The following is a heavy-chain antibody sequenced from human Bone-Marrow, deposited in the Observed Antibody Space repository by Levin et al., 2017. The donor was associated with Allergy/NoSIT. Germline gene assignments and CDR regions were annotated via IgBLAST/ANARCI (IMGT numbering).Heavy chain of an antibody. Sequence: LSLTCAASGFTFIDYYMTWIRQAPGKGLEWVSYVSGSGRTIYYADSVKGRFTVSRDNAKTSLHLQMNRLRADDTAVYYCARTSPAQIYGLDVWGQGTTVTVSS. D-gene: IGHD5-12*01. J-gene: IGHJ6*02. CDR2: VSGSGRTI. CDR1: GFTFIDYY. CDR3: ARTSPAQIYGLDV. V-gene: IGHV3-11*01.